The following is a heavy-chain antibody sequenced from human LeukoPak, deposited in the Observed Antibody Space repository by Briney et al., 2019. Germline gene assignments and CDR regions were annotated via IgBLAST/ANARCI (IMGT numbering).Heavy chain of an antibody. CDR2: ISAYNGNT. Sequence: GASVKVSCKASGYTFTSYGISWVRQAPGQGLEWMGWISAYNGNTNYAQKLQGRVTMTTDTSTSTAYMELRSLRSDDTAVYYCARERVSAGLGYCSGGSCYSGIDAFDIWGQGTMVTVPS. J-gene: IGHJ3*02. CDR1: GYTFTSYG. CDR3: ARERVSAGLGYCSGGSCYSGIDAFDI. V-gene: IGHV1-18*01. D-gene: IGHD2-15*01.